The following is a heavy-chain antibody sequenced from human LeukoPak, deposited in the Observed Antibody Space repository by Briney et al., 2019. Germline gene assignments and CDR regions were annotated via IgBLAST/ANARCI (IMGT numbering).Heavy chain of an antibody. D-gene: IGHD1-26*01. CDR3: ARGSRAAATNSYFDY. J-gene: IGHJ4*02. CDR1: GFTVTTNS. CDR2: IYSGGGT. V-gene: IGHV3-53*01. Sequence: GGSLRLSCAASGFTVTTNSMSCVRQAPGKGLEWVSIIYSGGGTYYADSVKGRFTISRDNSKSTVYIQMNSLRAEDTAVYYCARGSRAAATNSYFDYWGQGALVTVSS.